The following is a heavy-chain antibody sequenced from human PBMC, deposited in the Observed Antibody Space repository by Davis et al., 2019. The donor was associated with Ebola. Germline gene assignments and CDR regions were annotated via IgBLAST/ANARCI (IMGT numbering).Heavy chain of an antibody. D-gene: IGHD5-18*01. V-gene: IGHV3-48*02. CDR1: GFTFSSYS. Sequence: GGSLRLSCAASGFTFSSYSMNWVRQAPGKGLEWVSYISSSSSTIYYADSVKGRFTISRDNAKNSLYLQMNSLRDEDTAVYYCVRRYSYGSFSYWYFDLWGRGTLVTVSS. CDR3: VRRYSYGSFSYWYFDL. CDR2: ISSSSSTI. J-gene: IGHJ2*01.